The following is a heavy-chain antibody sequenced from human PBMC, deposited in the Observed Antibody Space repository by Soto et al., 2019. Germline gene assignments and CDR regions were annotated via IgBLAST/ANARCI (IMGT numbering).Heavy chain of an antibody. J-gene: IGHJ4*02. CDR2: IYPGDSDT. CDR3: ASSAGNIAAGLTFDY. Sequence: GESLKISCKGSGYSFTSYWIGWVRQMPGKGLEWMGIIYPGDSDTRYSPSFQGQVTISADKSISTAYLQWSSLKASDTAMYYCASSAGNIAAGLTFDYWGQGTLVTVSS. CDR1: GYSFTSYW. V-gene: IGHV5-51*01. D-gene: IGHD6-13*01.